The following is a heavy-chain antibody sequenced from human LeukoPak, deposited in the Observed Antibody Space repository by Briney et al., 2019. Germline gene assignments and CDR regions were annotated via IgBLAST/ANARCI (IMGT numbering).Heavy chain of an antibody. CDR2: IFHSGST. V-gene: IGHV4-4*02. J-gene: IGHJ4*02. D-gene: IGHD3-22*01. Sequence: PSETLSLTCAVSGGAITSDNWWTWVRQPPGKGLEWIGEIFHSGSTNSNPSLKSRVTISVDTSKKQFSLRLTSVTAADTAVYYCAKGVRRSSDYSSPVDYWGQGTLVTVSS. CDR3: AKGVRRSSDYSSPVDY. CDR1: GGAITSDNW.